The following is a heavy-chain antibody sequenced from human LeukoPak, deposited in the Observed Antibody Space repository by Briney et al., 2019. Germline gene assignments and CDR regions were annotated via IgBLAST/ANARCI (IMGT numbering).Heavy chain of an antibody. Sequence: SETLSLTCTVSGGSISSGSYYWGWIRQPPGRGLEWIGSIYYSGSTYYNPSLKSRVTIFIDTSKNQFSLKLSSVTAADTAAYYCARRDEQQPASFDYWGQGTLVTVSS. J-gene: IGHJ4*02. V-gene: IGHV4-39*07. D-gene: IGHD6-13*01. CDR1: GGSISSGSYY. CDR2: IYYSGST. CDR3: ARRDEQQPASFDY.